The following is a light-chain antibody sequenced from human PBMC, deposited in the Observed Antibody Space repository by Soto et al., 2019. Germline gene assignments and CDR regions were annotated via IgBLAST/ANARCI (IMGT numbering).Light chain of an antibody. CDR2: GAS. J-gene: IGKJ1*01. CDR1: QSVSSSY. Sequence: EIVLTQSPGTLSLSPGERATLSCRASQSVSSSYLARYQQKPGQAPRLLIYGASSRATGIPDRFSGSGSGTDFTLTITRLEPEAFAVYYCQQYGSSPWTFGQGTKVEIK. V-gene: IGKV3-20*01. CDR3: QQYGSSPWT.